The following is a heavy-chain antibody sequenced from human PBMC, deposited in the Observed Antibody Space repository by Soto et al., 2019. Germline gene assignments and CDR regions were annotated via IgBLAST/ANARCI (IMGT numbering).Heavy chain of an antibody. CDR1: GGSISSYY. CDR3: ARVSQGPPSSGWFDY. J-gene: IGHJ4*02. CDR2: IYYSGST. V-gene: IGHV4-59*01. D-gene: IGHD6-19*01. Sequence: SETLSLTCTVSGGSISSYYWSWIRQPPGKGLEWSGYIYYSGSTNYNPSLTSRVTISVDTSMSHFSLTLSSVTAADTAVYYCARVSQGPPSSGWFDYGGQGTLVTVSS.